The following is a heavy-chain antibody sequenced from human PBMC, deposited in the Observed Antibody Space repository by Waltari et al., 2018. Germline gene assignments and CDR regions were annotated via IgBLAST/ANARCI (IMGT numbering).Heavy chain of an antibody. CDR3: AKPFYNWDDPLHS. D-gene: IGHD1-20*01. CDR2: ITVSDET. CDR1: GLIFNNFA. Sequence: EVQLLESGGGLVQPGGSLRLSCAASGLIFNNFAINWVRLAPGTGLVWVAAITVSDETFYADSVMGRFTVSRDTSKNTVYLQMNGLRAEDTAIYYCAKPFYNWDDPLHSWGQGTLVAVSS. V-gene: IGHV3-23*01. J-gene: IGHJ4*02.